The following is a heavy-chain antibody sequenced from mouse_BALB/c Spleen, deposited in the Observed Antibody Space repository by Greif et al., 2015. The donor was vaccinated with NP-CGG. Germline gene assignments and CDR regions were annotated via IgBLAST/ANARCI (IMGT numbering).Heavy chain of an antibody. V-gene: IGHV5-17*02. CDR1: GFTFSSFG. J-gene: IGHJ4*01. CDR2: ISSGSSTI. CDR3: ARYYGLLSMDY. D-gene: IGHD2-12*01. Sequence: DVKLVESGGGLVQPGGSRRLSCAASGFTFSSFGMHWVRQAPEKGLEWVAYISSGSSTIYYADTVKGRFTISRDNPKNTLFLQMTSLRSEDTAMYYCARYYGLLSMDYWGQGTSVTVSS.